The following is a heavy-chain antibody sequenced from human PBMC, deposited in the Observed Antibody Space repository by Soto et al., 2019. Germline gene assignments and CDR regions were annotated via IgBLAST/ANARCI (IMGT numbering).Heavy chain of an antibody. CDR3: ARVTVVVPAALYYYYMDV. CDR2: IYHSGNT. J-gene: IGHJ6*03. CDR1: GDSISNYY. D-gene: IGHD2-2*01. V-gene: IGHV4-59*01. Sequence: SETLSLTCTVSGDSISNYYWSWIRQAPGKGLEWIGFIYHSGNTNYNPSLKSRVTMSIDTSKSQFSLKLNSVTAADTAVYYCARVTVVVPAALYYYYMDVWGKGTTVTVSS.